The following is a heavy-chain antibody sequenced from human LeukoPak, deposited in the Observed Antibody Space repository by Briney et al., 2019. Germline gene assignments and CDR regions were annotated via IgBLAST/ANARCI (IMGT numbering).Heavy chain of an antibody. V-gene: IGHV3-21*01. CDR3: ARDVVPYSSSWFYYYYYGMDV. CDR2: ISSSSSYI. J-gene: IGHJ6*02. D-gene: IGHD6-13*01. Sequence: GGSLRLSCAASGFTFRSYSMNWVRQAPGKGLEWVSSISSSSSYIYYADSVKGRFTISRDNAKNSLYLQMNSLRAEDTAVYYCARDVVPYSSSWFYYYYYGMDVWGQGTTVTVSS. CDR1: GFTFRSYS.